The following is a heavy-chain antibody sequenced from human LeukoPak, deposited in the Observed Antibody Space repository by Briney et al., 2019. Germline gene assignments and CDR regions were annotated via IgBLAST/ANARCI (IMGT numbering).Heavy chain of an antibody. J-gene: IGHJ4*02. D-gene: IGHD2-21*02. V-gene: IGHV4-59*01. CDR1: GGSISNYY. CDR3: ARVKGVVTAILDY. Sequence: PSETLSLTCTASGGSISNYYWNWIRQPPGKGLEWIGYIYYSGTTNYNPSLKSRVTFSVDTSKNQFSLKLISVTAADTAVYYCARVKGVVTAILDYWGQGTLVTVSS. CDR2: IYYSGTT.